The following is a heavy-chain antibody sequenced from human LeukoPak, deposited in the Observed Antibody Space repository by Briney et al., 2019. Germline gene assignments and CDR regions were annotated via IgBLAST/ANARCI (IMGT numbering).Heavy chain of an antibody. Sequence: GESLKISCKGSGYSFTSYWIGWVRQMPGKGLEWRGIIYPGDSDTRYSPSFQGQVTISADKSISTAYLQWSSLKASDTAMYYCARQDSSGYYWDNAFDIWGQGTMVTVSS. CDR1: GYSFTSYW. CDR2: IYPGDSDT. J-gene: IGHJ3*02. V-gene: IGHV5-51*01. CDR3: ARQDSSGYYWDNAFDI. D-gene: IGHD3-22*01.